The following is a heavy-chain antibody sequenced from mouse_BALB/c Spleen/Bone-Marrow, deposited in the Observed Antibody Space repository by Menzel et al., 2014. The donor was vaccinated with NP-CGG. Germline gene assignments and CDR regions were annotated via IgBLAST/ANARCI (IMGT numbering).Heavy chain of an antibody. CDR2: IYPGDGDT. CDR1: GYAFSNYW. V-gene: IGHV1-80*01. Sequence: VKLVESGAELVRPGSSVKISCKASGYAFSNYWMNWVKQRPGQGLEWIGQIYPGDGDTNYNGKFKGKATLTADKSSSTAYMQLSRLTSEGSAVYFCARRDGSTYYYAMDYWGQGTSVTVSS. D-gene: IGHD1-1*01. J-gene: IGHJ4*01. CDR3: ARRDGSTYYYAMDY.